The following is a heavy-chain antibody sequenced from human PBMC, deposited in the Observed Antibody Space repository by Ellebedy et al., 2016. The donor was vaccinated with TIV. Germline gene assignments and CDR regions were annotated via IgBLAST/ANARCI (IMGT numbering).Heavy chain of an antibody. V-gene: IGHV3-66*01. CDR2: IFGGGTT. Sequence: GESLKISCAASGFTVGTNYMNWIRQAPGKGLKWVSLIFGGGTTYYADSVKGRFTMSSDTSTNMVFLQINSLRAEDTAVYYCARDGGLGELLEGYFDSWGQGTLVTVSS. J-gene: IGHJ4*02. D-gene: IGHD3-10*01. CDR1: GFTVGTNY. CDR3: ARDGGLGELLEGYFDS.